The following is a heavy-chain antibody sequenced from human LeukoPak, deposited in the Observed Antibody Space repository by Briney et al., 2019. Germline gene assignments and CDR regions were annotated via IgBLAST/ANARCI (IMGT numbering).Heavy chain of an antibody. D-gene: IGHD6-13*01. V-gene: IGHV4-39*02. CDR1: AGSITTSSYY. CDR2: IFYDGST. CDR3: ARDRGTAAAGPDFDY. Sequence: SSETLSLTCTVSAGSITTSSYYWGWIRQPPGKGLEWIGSIFYDGSTYYNPSLKSRVTISVDTSKNQFSLKLSSVTAADTALYYCARDRGTAAAGPDFDYWGQGTLVTVSS. J-gene: IGHJ4*02.